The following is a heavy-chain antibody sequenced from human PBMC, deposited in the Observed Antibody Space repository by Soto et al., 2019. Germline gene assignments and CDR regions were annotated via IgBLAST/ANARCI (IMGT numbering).Heavy chain of an antibody. CDR1: GGTFSSYA. V-gene: IGHV1-69*13. Sequence: GASVKVSCKASGGTFSSYAISWVRQAPGQGLEWMGGIIPIFGTANYAQKFQGRVTITVDESTSTAYMELSSLRSEDTAVYYCARDPTYYYDSSGYYYVPWGQGTLVTVSS. J-gene: IGHJ5*02. CDR2: IIPIFGTA. CDR3: ARDPTYYYDSSGYYYVP. D-gene: IGHD3-22*01.